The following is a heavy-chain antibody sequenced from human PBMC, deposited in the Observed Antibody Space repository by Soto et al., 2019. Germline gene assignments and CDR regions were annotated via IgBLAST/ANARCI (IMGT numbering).Heavy chain of an antibody. V-gene: IGHV1-69*01. J-gene: IGHJ4*02. Sequence: QVQLVQSGAEVKKPGSSVKVSCTASGGPFSSYSISWVRQAPGQGLEWMGGIIPIFATANYAQKFQGRVTITADESTSTAYMELSSLRSEDTAVYYCARRYNVDTAIVLSYWGQGTLVTVSS. CDR2: IIPIFATA. CDR3: ARRYNVDTAIVLSY. D-gene: IGHD5-18*01. CDR1: GGPFSSYS.